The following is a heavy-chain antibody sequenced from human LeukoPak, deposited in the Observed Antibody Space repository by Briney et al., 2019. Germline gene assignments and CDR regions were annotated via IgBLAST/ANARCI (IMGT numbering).Heavy chain of an antibody. J-gene: IGHJ3*02. CDR2: IYYSGST. D-gene: IGHD6-13*01. V-gene: IGHV4-39*01. CDR1: GGSISSSSYY. CDR3: ASSSPPTHGSIAAAGNDAFDI. Sequence: SETLSLTCTVSGGSISSSSYYWGWIRQPPGKGLEWIGSIYYSGSTYYNPSLKSRVTISVDTSKNQFSLKLSSVTAADTAVYYCASSSPPTHGSIAAAGNDAFDIWGQGTMVTVSS.